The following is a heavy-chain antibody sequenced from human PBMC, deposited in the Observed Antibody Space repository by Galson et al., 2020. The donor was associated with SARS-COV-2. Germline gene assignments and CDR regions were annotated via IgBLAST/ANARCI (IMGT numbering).Heavy chain of an antibody. D-gene: IGHD2-15*01. CDR1: GFTVSSNY. CDR2: IYSGGST. J-gene: IGHJ4*02. V-gene: IGHV3-66*01. Sequence: GGSLRLSCAASGFTVSSNYMSWVRQAPGKGLEWVSVIYSGGSTYYADSVKGRFTISRDNSKNTLYLQMNSLRAEDTAVYYCARGELGYCSGGSCYWGQGTLVTVSS. CDR3: ARGELGYCSGGSCY.